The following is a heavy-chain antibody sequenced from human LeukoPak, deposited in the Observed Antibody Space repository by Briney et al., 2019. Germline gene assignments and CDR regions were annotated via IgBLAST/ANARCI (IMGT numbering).Heavy chain of an antibody. CDR3: ARGSPSYAQWHFGL. CDR2: MNPNSGNT. V-gene: IGHV1-8*01. D-gene: IGHD2/OR15-2a*01. Sequence: ASVKVSCKASGYTFTSYDINWVRQATGQGLEWMGWMNPNSGNTGYAQKFQGRVTMTRNTSISTAYMELSSLRSDDTAVYYCARGSPSYAQWHFGLWGRGTLVTVSS. J-gene: IGHJ2*01. CDR1: GYTFTSYD.